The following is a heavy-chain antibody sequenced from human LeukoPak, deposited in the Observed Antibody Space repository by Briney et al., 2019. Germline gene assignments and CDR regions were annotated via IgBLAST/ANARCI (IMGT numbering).Heavy chain of an antibody. J-gene: IGHJ5*02. V-gene: IGHV1-69*13. CDR2: IIPIFGTA. CDR1: GGTFSSYA. CDR3: ARPPLPAAIGHWFDP. Sequence: GASVKVSCKASGGTFSSYAISWVRQAPGQGLEWMGGIIPIFGTANYAQKFQGRVTITADESTSTAYMELSSLRSEDTAVYYCARPPLPAAIGHWFDPWGQGTLVTVSS. D-gene: IGHD2-2*02.